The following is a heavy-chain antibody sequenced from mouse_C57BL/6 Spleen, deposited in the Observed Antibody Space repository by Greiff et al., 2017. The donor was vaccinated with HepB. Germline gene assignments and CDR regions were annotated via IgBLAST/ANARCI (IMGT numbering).Heavy chain of an antibody. CDR1: GYTFTSYW. Sequence: VQLKQPGAELVKPGASVKMSCKASGYTFTSYWITWVKQRPGQGLEWIGDIYPGSGSTNYNEKFKSKATLTVDTSSSTAYMQLSSLTSEDSAVYYCAREMGYDYYWYFDVWGTGTTVTVSS. V-gene: IGHV1-55*01. D-gene: IGHD2-4*01. CDR3: AREMGYDYYWYFDV. J-gene: IGHJ1*03. CDR2: IYPGSGST.